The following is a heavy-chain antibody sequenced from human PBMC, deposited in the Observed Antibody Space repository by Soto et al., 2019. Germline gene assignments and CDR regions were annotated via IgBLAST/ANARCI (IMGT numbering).Heavy chain of an antibody. CDR3: ARVMTGYYESYYYGMDV. D-gene: IGHD3-9*01. V-gene: IGHV1-18*01. Sequence: QVQLVQSGAEVKKPGASVKVSCKASGYTFTSYGISWVRQAPGQGLEWMGWISAYNGNTNYAQKLQGRVTMTTDTSTRTAYMELRSLRSDDTAVYYCARVMTGYYESYYYGMDVWGQGTTVTVSS. CDR1: GYTFTSYG. CDR2: ISAYNGNT. J-gene: IGHJ6*02.